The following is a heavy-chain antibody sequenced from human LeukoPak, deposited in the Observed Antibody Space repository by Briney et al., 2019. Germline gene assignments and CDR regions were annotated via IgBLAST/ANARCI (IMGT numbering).Heavy chain of an antibody. Sequence: ASVKVSCKASGYTFTSYDINWVRQATGQGREWMGWMNPNSGNTGYAQKFQGRVAMTRNTSISTAYMELSSLRSEDTAVYYCAALNWRRSTRGEAGWFDPWGQGTLVTVSS. V-gene: IGHV1-8*01. D-gene: IGHD2-21*01. CDR2: MNPNSGNT. CDR3: AALNWRRSTRGEAGWFDP. CDR1: GYTFTSYD. J-gene: IGHJ5*02.